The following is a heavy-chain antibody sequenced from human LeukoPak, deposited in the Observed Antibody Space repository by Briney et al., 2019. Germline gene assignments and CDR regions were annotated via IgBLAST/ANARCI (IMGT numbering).Heavy chain of an antibody. D-gene: IGHD6-19*01. CDR2: INSDGSTT. V-gene: IGHV3-74*01. CDR1: GFTFNNYW. J-gene: IGHJ4*02. CDR3: ASGSSGWYGEI. Sequence: GGSLSLSCAASGFTFNNYWMHWVRQAPGKGLVWVSRINSDGSTTNYVDSVKGRFTMSRDNAKNTLYLQMNSLRAEDTAVYHCASGSSGWYGEIWGQGTLVTVSS.